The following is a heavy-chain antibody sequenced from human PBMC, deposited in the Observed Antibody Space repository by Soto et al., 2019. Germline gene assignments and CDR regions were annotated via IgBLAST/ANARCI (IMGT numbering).Heavy chain of an antibody. CDR1: GYDFTRYG. D-gene: IGHD1-7*01. J-gene: IGHJ4*02. Sequence: QVQLVQSEPEVRLPGASVKISCKASGYDFTRYGISWVRQATGQGLQWMGWISGNSGNTNQAQKLQGRLTLTTDTGATTAWMDPKTPAYDATATYYCASVALVSLMRGGWKYDFDYWGQGTLVTVSS. CDR2: ISGNSGNT. V-gene: IGHV1-18*01. CDR3: ASVALVSLMRGGWKYDFDY.